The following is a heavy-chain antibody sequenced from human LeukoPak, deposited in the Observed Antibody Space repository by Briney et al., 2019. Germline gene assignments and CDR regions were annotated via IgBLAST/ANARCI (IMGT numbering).Heavy chain of an antibody. CDR3: ARALVGWYSDY. CDR2: ISSNGGST. J-gene: IGHJ4*02. V-gene: IGHV3-64*01. CDR1: GFTFSSYA. D-gene: IGHD6-19*01. Sequence: GGSLRLSCAASGFTFSSYAMHWVRQAPGKGLEYVSAISSNGGSTYYANSVKGRFTISRDNSKNTLYLQMGSLRAEDMAVYYCARALVGWYSDYWGQGTLVTVSS.